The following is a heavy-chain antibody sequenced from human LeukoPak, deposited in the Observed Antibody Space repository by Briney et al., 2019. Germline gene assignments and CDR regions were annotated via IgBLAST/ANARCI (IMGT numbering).Heavy chain of an antibody. CDR2: IYPSGAS. D-gene: IGHD6-13*01. V-gene: IGHV4-30-2*01. CDR3: ARARESMATSGSYFDY. Sequence: SETLSLTCAVSGGSISSGGCSWSWIRQPPGKGLEWIGYIYPSGASNYSPSLKRRVTILLNSSKNQFSLNLSSVTAADTAVYYCARARESMATSGSYFDYWGQGTLVTVSS. J-gene: IGHJ4*02. CDR1: GGSISSGGCS.